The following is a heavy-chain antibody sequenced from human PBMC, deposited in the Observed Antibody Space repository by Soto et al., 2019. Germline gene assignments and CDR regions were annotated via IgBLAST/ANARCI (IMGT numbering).Heavy chain of an antibody. CDR3: ARDKMGGAGSFDY. D-gene: IGHD6-19*01. V-gene: IGHV3-53*02. CDR1: GFTVSSDY. CDR2: IFSDGRT. Sequence: EVQLVETGGGLIQPGGSLRLSCAASGFTVSSDYMSWVRQAPGKGLEWLSVIFSDGRTYYGDSVKGRFTISRDNSKNTLFLQMNSLRVEDTAVYYCARDKMGGAGSFDYWGQGTLVTVSS. J-gene: IGHJ4*02.